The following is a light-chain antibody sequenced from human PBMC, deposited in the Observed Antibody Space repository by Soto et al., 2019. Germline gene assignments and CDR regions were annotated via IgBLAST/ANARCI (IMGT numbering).Light chain of an antibody. V-gene: IGKV3-20*01. Sequence: EIVLTQSPGTLSLSPGERATLSCRASQTMRSSHLAWYQQKPGQAPRLLIYGASTRTFDVPDRFSGSGSGTNFTLTISRLQPEDFAVYYCQQYQNSPRTFGQGTKVDIK. CDR2: GAS. CDR3: QQYQNSPRT. J-gene: IGKJ1*01. CDR1: QTMRSSH.